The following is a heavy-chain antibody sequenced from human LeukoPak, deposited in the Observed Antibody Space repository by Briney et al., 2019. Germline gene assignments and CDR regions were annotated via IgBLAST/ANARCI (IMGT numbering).Heavy chain of an antibody. J-gene: IGHJ6*03. Sequence: ASVKVSCKASGYTFTGYYMHWVRQAPGQGLEWMGWINPNSGGTNYAQKFQGRVTMTRDTSISTAYMELSRLRSDDTAVYYCARGRKEGYERALYYMDVWGKGTTVTISS. CDR3: ARGRKEGYERALYYMDV. CDR2: INPNSGGT. CDR1: GYTFTGYY. D-gene: IGHD5-24*01. V-gene: IGHV1-2*02.